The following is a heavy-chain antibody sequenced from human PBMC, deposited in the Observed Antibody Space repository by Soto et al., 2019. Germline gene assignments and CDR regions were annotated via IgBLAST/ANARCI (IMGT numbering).Heavy chain of an antibody. CDR3: AKDRHYPRDKFQY. Sequence: GGSLRLSCATSGFTFSINSLSLVRQGPGKGLEWVSAISANGQGIYYADSVRGRFSISRDNSRNTVFLHMDSLRAEDTAVYYCAKDRHYPRDKFQYWGQGTLVTLSS. CDR1: GFTFSINS. D-gene: IGHD3-10*01. CDR2: ISANGQGI. V-gene: IGHV3-23*01. J-gene: IGHJ4*02.